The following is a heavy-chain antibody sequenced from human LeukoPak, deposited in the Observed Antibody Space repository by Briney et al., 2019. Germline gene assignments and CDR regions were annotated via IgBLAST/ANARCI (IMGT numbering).Heavy chain of an antibody. CDR1: GFSFTTYW. CDR2: IKEDGSDK. J-gene: IGHJ5*02. CDR3: AKDPGDKAVDRWFDP. Sequence: GGPLRLSCAATGFSFTTYWMSWVRQAPGKGLEWVANIKEDGSDKYYVDSVKGRFSISRDNAKNSLYLQMSSLRAEDTAVYYCAKDPGDKAVDRWFDPWGQGTLVTVSS. V-gene: IGHV3-7*03. D-gene: IGHD6-19*01.